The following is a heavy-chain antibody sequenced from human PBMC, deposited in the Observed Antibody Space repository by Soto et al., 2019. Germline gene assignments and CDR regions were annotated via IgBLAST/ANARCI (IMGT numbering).Heavy chain of an antibody. CDR2: IYYRGST. CDR3: VSDYDSGGYIGY. J-gene: IGHJ4*02. D-gene: IGHD3-22*01. Sequence: QVQLHESGPGLVRPSQTLSLTCNVSGGSISTADYYWSWIRQPPGKGLEWIGYIYYRGSTYYNPSLESRVAISIDTSKNQFSLNLTSVTAADTAVYFCVSDYDSGGYIGYWGQVTLVTVSS. CDR1: GGSISTADYY. V-gene: IGHV4-30-4*01.